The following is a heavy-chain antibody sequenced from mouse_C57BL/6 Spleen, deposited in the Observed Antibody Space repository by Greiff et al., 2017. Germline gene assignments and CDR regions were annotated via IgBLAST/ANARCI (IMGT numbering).Heavy chain of an antibody. V-gene: IGHV1-15*01. J-gene: IGHJ3*01. CDR3: TRMGFYGSSYHFAY. Sequence: VKLMESGAELVRPGASVTLSCKASGYTFTDYEMHWVKQTPVHGLEWIGAIDPETGGTAYNQKFKGKAILTADKSSSTAYMELRSLTSEDSAVYYCTRMGFYGSSYHFAYWGQGTLVTVSA. D-gene: IGHD1-1*01. CDR1: GYTFTDYE. CDR2: IDPETGGT.